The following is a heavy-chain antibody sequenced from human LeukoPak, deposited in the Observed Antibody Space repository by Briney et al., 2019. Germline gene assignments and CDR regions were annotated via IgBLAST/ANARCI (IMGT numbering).Heavy chain of an antibody. Sequence: GGSLRLSCAASGFTFSSYAMSWVRQAPGKGLEWVSAISGSGGSTYYADSVKGRFTISRDNAKNSLYLQMNSLRAEDTAVYYCARGGVVIPLYYFDYWGQGTLVTVSS. CDR2: ISGSGGST. V-gene: IGHV3-23*01. J-gene: IGHJ4*02. D-gene: IGHD3-3*01. CDR3: ARGGVVIPLYYFDY. CDR1: GFTFSSYA.